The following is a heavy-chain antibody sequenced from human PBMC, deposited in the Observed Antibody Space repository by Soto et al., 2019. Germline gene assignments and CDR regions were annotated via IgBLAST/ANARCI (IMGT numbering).Heavy chain of an antibody. CDR3: VRQGIDYLHGLVDV. Sequence: QVQLQQSGPRLVKPSETLSLTCTVSSGPDRSHNWGWIRQPPGRGLEWIGYVYYTGHTAYNPSLRGRFTISADPSANDISLTLNSVADADTAVYYCVRQGIDYLHGLVDVWGQGTTVSVSS. CDR2: VYYTGHT. J-gene: IGHJ6*02. V-gene: IGHV4-59*08. CDR1: SGPDRSHN. D-gene: IGHD4-17*01.